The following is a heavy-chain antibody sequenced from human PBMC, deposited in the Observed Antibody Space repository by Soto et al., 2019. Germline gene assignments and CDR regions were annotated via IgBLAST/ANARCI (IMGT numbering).Heavy chain of an antibody. D-gene: IGHD2-8*01. V-gene: IGHV4-61*01. Sequence: QVQLQESGPGLVKTSETLSLTCTVSGGSVSSGPYHWNWVRQPPGKGLEWIGHISYSGTANYNPSLRGRATMATDTSMNQFSLRLTSVTAADTAVYYCMRSHGAYWGQGARVTVSP. J-gene: IGHJ4*02. CDR1: GGSVSSGPYH. CDR2: ISYSGTA. CDR3: MRSHGAY.